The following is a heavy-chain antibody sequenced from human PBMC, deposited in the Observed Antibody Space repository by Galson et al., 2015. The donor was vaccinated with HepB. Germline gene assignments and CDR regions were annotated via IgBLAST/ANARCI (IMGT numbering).Heavy chain of an antibody. CDR2: IKQDGSEK. V-gene: IGHV3-7*03. CDR3: ARGVGQTDSSSWYVVGAYFDY. D-gene: IGHD6-13*01. J-gene: IGHJ4*02. Sequence: SLRLSCAASGFTFSSYWMSWVRQAPGKGLEWVANIKQDGSEKYYVDSVKGRFTISRDNAKNSLYLQMNSLRAEDTAVYYCARGVGQTDSSSWYVVGAYFDYWGQGTLVTVSS. CDR1: GFTFSSYW.